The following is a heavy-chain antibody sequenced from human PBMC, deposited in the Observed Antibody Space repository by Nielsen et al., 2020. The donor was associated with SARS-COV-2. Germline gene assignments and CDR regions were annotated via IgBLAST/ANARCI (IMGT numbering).Heavy chain of an antibody. J-gene: IGHJ4*02. Sequence: GGSLRLSCTASGFIFSSYAMSWVRQAPGKGLEWVSGISGSGGRTYYADSVKGRFTISRDKSKNTLSVLMNSLRAEDTALYYCATQDIGDYWGQGTLVTVSS. CDR1: GFIFSSYA. CDR2: ISGSGGRT. D-gene: IGHD2-15*01. CDR3: ATQDIGDY. V-gene: IGHV3-23*01.